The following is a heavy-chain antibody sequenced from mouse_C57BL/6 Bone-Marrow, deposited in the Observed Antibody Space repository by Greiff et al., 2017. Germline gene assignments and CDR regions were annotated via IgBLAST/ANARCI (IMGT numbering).Heavy chain of an antibody. Sequence: EVQGVESGGGLVQPGESLKLSCESNEYEFPSHDMSWVRKTPEKRLELVAAINSDGGSTYYPDNMERRFIISRDNTKKTLYLQMSRLRSEDTALYYCARRMITTGYWYFDVWGTGTTVTVSS. V-gene: IGHV5-2*01. CDR1: EYEFPSHD. CDR3: ARRMITTGYWYFDV. CDR2: INSDGGST. D-gene: IGHD2-4*01. J-gene: IGHJ1*03.